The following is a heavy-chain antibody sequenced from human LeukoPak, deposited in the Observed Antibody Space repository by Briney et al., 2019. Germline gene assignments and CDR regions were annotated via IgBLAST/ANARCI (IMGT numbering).Heavy chain of an antibody. CDR3: ARGLGYCSSTTCYGELPGDY. Sequence: ASAKVSCKASGYSFSNYHISWVRQAPGQGLEWMGRISGLNGNTHYAQNLQGRVTMTTDTSTTTAYMELRSLRSDDTAIYYCARGLGYCSSTTCYGELPGDYWSQGTLVTVSS. CDR2: ISGLNGNT. CDR1: GYSFSNYH. D-gene: IGHD2-2*01. V-gene: IGHV1-18*04. J-gene: IGHJ4*02.